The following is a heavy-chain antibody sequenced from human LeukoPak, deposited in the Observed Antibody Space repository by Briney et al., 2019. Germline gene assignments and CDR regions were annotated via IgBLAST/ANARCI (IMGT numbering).Heavy chain of an antibody. Sequence: GGSLRLSCAASEFTVSSDYMSWVRQAPGKGLEWVSVIYSGGTTYYADSVKGRFTISRDNSKNTLHLQMNSLRAEDTAVYYCARGLPIRFDYWGQGTLVTVSS. J-gene: IGHJ4*02. V-gene: IGHV3-66*01. CDR2: IYSGGTT. CDR3: ARGLPIRFDY. CDR1: EFTVSSDY.